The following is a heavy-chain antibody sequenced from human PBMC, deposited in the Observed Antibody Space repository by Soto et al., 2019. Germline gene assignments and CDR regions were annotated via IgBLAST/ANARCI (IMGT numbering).Heavy chain of an antibody. D-gene: IGHD3-10*01. J-gene: IGHJ4*02. CDR2: ISGTSDYI. CDR1: GFTFSISS. V-gene: IGHV3-21*01. Sequence: GGSLRLSCAASGFTFSISSMNWVRQAPGKGLEWVSSISGTSDYISYADSVKGRFTISRDNAKNSLFLQMNSLRAEDTAVYFCVREPSYYGSGRYYYFDSWGQGALVTVSS. CDR3: VREPSYYGSGRYYYFDS.